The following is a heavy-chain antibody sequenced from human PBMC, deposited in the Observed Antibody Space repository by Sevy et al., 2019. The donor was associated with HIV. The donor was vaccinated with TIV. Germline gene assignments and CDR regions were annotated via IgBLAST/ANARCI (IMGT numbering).Heavy chain of an antibody. J-gene: IGHJ4*02. CDR1: GFSFSTHA. D-gene: IGHD6-19*01. V-gene: IGHV3-30*03. CDR2: ISFDGSDK. Sequence: GGSLRLSCAASGFSFSTHAMHWVRQAPGKGLEWVAVISFDGSDKYYSDSVKGRFTISRDDSKNTLLLQMSSLRAEDTAVYYCARDAGYSTVWYPSYWGQGTLVTVSS. CDR3: ARDAGYSTVWYPSY.